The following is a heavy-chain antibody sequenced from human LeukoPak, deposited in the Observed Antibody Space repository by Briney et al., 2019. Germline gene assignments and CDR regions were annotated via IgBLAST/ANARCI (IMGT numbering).Heavy chain of an antibody. Sequence: LETLSLTCTVSGGSISSYYWSWIRQPAGKGLEWIGRIYTSGSTNYNPSLKSRVTMSVDTSKNQFSLKLSSVTAADTAVYYCARVGGPYCSGGSCVVSYGMDVWGQGTTVTVSS. CDR3: ARVGGPYCSGGSCVVSYGMDV. V-gene: IGHV4-4*07. CDR1: GGSISSYY. D-gene: IGHD2-15*01. CDR2: IYTSGST. J-gene: IGHJ6*02.